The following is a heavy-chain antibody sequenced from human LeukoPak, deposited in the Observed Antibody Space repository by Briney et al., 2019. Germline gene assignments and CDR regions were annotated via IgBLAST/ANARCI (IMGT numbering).Heavy chain of an antibody. D-gene: IGHD2-2*01. CDR1: AFTFSSYA. V-gene: IGHV3-23*01. CDR3: ATIIVVPAAHLTNNWFDP. J-gene: IGHJ5*02. CDR2: LSGTGGNT. Sequence: GGSLRLSCAASAFTFSSYAMAWVRQAPGKGLEWVSTLSGTGGNTYYADSVRGRFTISRDNSKNTLYLQMNSLRAEDTAVYYCATIIVVPAAHLTNNWFDPWGQGTLVTVSS.